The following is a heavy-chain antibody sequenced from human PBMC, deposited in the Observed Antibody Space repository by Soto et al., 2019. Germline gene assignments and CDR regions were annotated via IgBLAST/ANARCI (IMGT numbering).Heavy chain of an antibody. CDR1: GFSLTNTGVT. J-gene: IGHJ5*01. Sequence: QITLKESGPSLVKPTQTLTLTCTFSGFSLTNTGVTVGWIRQPPGKALELLALVYWHDDKPYNPSLRNRLTMAKDTAKNRVVLTLANVGPVDTATYYCAHSHFEILTGPFDSWGRGTLVTVSS. D-gene: IGHD3-9*01. CDR2: VYWHDDK. CDR3: AHSHFEILTGPFDS. V-gene: IGHV2-5*01.